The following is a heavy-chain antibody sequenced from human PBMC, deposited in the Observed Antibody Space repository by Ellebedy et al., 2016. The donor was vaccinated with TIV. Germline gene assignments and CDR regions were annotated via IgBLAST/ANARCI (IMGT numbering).Heavy chain of an antibody. CDR2: IYYSGST. CDR3: ARHWVPGYDILTGPWFDP. CDR1: GGSISSGDYY. D-gene: IGHD3-9*01. Sequence: SETLSLTCTVSGGSISSGDYYWSWIRQPPGKGLEWIGYIYYSGSTYYNPSLKSRVTILVDTSKNQFSLKLSSVTAADTAVYYCARHWVPGYDILTGPWFDPWGQGTLVTVSS. V-gene: IGHV4-30-4*02. J-gene: IGHJ5*02.